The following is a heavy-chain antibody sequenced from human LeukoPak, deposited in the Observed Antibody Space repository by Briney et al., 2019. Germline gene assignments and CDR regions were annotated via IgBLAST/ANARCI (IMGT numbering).Heavy chain of an antibody. CDR1: GFTVSSNY. Sequence: GGSLRLSCAVSGFTVSSNYMTWVRQAPGKGLEWGSVIYSGGSIYYADSVKGRFTISRDISKHTVDLQLNSLRAEDTAVYYCASGKETSMAQGYWGQGTLVTVSS. D-gene: IGHD5-18*01. CDR2: IYSGGSI. CDR3: ASGKETSMAQGY. J-gene: IGHJ4*02. V-gene: IGHV3-53*01.